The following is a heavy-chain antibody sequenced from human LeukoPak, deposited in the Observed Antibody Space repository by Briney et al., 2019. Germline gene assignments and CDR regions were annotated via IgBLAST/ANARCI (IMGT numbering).Heavy chain of an antibody. D-gene: IGHD5-24*01. CDR2: IYYSGST. J-gene: IGHJ4*02. CDR3: ARAGSRRWLQF. V-gene: IGHV4-30-4*08. Sequence: PSETLSLTCTVSGGSISSGDYYWSWIRQPPGKGLEWIGYIYYSGSTYYNPSLKSRVTISVDTSKNQFSLKLSSVTAADTAVYYCARAGSRRWLQFWGQGTLVTVSS. CDR1: GGSISSGDYY.